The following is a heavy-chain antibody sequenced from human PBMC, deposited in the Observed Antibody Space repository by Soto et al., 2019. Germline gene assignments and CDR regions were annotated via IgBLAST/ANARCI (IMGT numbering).Heavy chain of an antibody. CDR2: INNIGNVT. J-gene: IGHJ6*03. Sequence: EVQLLESGGGLVQPGGSLRLSCAASGFTFTNYAMSWVRQAPGKGLEWVSGINNIGNVTNNADSVKGRFTIARDNSKNTLHVQMNTLRAEATAVYYCAKSPVPAANHFCYLDLWGKGTTVTVSS. D-gene: IGHD2-2*01. CDR3: AKSPVPAANHFCYLDL. V-gene: IGHV3-23*01. CDR1: GFTFTNYA.